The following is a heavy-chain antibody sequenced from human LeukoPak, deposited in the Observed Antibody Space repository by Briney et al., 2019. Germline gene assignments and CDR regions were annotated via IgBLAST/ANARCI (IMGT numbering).Heavy chain of an antibody. CDR2: ISSNGGNT. J-gene: IGHJ3*01. CDR3: VKGFPHYYDSSGFGAFDV. D-gene: IGHD3-22*01. V-gene: IGHV3-64D*09. CDR1: GFTFSFYA. Sequence: GGSLRLSCSASGFTFSFYAMGWVRQAPGKELEYVSAISSNGGNTYYADSVKGRFTISRDNSKNTLYLQMNSLGADDTAVYYCVKGFPHYYDSSGFGAFDVWGQGTIVTVSS.